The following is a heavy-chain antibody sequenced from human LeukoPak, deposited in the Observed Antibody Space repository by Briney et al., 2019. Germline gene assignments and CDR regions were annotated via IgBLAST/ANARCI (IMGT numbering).Heavy chain of an antibody. CDR2: INHSGSP. V-gene: IGHV4-34*01. CDR3: ARPGIAATGAFDC. D-gene: IGHD6-13*01. Sequence: PSETLSFTCAVYGGSFSGYYWSWIRQPPGKGLEWIGEINHSGSPNYNPSLKSRVSISVDTSKNQFSLNLTSVTAADTAVYFCARPGIAATGAFDCWGQGTLVTVSS. J-gene: IGHJ4*02. CDR1: GGSFSGYY.